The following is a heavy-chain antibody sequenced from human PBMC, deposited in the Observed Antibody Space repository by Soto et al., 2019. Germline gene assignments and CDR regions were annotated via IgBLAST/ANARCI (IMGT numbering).Heavy chain of an antibody. J-gene: IGHJ4*02. Sequence: GGSLRLSCAASGFTFDSYAMNWVRQAPGKGLEWVSTISGSGDYTYYTDSVMGRFTISRYNSKNMMYLQMNSLRAEDTAIYYCAKNRGLQYYFDYWGQGTLVTVSS. CDR2: ISGSGDYT. CDR3: AKNRGLQYYFDY. CDR1: GFTFDSYA. V-gene: IGHV3-23*01.